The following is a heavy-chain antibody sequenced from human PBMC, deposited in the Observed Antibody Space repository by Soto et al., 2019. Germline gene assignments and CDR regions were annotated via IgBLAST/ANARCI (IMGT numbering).Heavy chain of an antibody. CDR3: ARDHFDPSPEHSSSSAVGSGMDV. D-gene: IGHD6-6*01. J-gene: IGHJ6*04. CDR1: GYTFTSYY. Sequence: ASVKGSCKASGYTFTSYYMHWVRQAPGQGLEWMGIINPSGGSTSYAQTFQGTVCITRDTWTSRVYMELSRLNSEDTHLYYCARDHFDPSPEHSSSSAVGSGMDVWGKGPTVTVAS. CDR2: INPSGGST. V-gene: IGHV1-46*01.